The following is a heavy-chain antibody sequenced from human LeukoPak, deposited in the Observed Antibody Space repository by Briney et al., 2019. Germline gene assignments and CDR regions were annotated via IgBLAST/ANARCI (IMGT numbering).Heavy chain of an antibody. J-gene: IGHJ4*02. CDR2: IYYSGST. Sequence: SETLSLTCTVSGGSISSYYWSWIWQPPGKGLEWIGYIYYSGSTNYNPSLKSRVTISLDTSKNQFSLKLSSVTAADTAVYHCARGRSVVNFDYWGQGTLVTVSS. D-gene: IGHD4-23*01. CDR3: ARGRSVVNFDY. V-gene: IGHV4-59*12. CDR1: GGSISSYY.